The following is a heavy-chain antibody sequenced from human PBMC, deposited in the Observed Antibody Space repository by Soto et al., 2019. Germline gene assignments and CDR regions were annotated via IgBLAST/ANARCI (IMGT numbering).Heavy chain of an antibody. D-gene: IGHD2-2*01. Sequence: EVQLVESGGGLVQPGGSLRLSCAASGFTFSSYSMNWARQAPGKGLEWVSYISSSSSTIYYADSVKGRFTISRDNAKNSLYLQMNSLRAEDTAVYYCARVRYCSSTSCPRRYYYYYYMDVWGKGTTVTVSS. J-gene: IGHJ6*03. CDR2: ISSSSSTI. CDR3: ARVRYCSSTSCPRRYYYYYYMDV. V-gene: IGHV3-48*01. CDR1: GFTFSSYS.